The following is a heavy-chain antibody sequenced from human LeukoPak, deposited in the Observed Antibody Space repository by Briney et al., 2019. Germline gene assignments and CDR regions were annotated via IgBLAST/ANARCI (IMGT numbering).Heavy chain of an antibody. J-gene: IGHJ4*02. CDR3: TRDRGAYNLYDY. Sequence: GGSLRLSCTASGFTFGDYAMSWIRQAPGKGLEWVDFIRSKAYGETADYAASVKGRFTISRDDSKAIAYLQMNSLKTEDTAVYHCTRDRGAYNLYDYWGQGTLATVSS. CDR1: GFTFGDYA. D-gene: IGHD1-1*01. CDR2: IRSKAYGETA. V-gene: IGHV3-49*03.